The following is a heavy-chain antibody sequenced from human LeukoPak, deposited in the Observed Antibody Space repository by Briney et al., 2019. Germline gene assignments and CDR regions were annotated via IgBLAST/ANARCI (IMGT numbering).Heavy chain of an antibody. J-gene: IGHJ5*02. CDR3: AKENSGWIWSGTSPPFDP. V-gene: IGHV3-23*01. CDR1: GFTFSTYA. D-gene: IGHD3-3*01. Sequence: PGGSLRLSCAASGFTFSTYAMSWVRQAPGKGLEWVSVISGSGGSTYYADSVKGRFTISRDNSKNTLYLQMNSLRAEDTAVYYCAKENSGWIWSGTSPPFDPWGQGTLVTVSS. CDR2: ISGSGGST.